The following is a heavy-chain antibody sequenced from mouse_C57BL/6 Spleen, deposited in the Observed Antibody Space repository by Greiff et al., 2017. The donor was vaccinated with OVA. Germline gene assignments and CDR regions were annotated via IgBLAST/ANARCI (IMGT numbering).Heavy chain of an antibody. V-gene: IGHV1-54*01. Sequence: VQLQQSGAELVRPGPSVKVSCKASGYAFTNYLIEWVKQRPGQGLEWIGVINPGSGGTNYNEKFKGKATLTADKSSSTAYMQLSSLTSEDSAVYFCARSSGPFAYWGQGTLVTVSA. D-gene: IGHD3-2*02. J-gene: IGHJ3*01. CDR2: INPGSGGT. CDR3: ARSSGPFAY. CDR1: GYAFTNYL.